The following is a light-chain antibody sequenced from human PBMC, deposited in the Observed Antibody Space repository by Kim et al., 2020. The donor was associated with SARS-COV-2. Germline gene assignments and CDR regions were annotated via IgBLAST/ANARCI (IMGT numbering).Light chain of an antibody. CDR1: SNDVGGYHL. Sequence: LTQPASVAGSPGQSITISCSGTSNDVGGYHLVSWYQQHPGKVPKLIIYEVDKRPSGVSNHFSGSKSGNTASLRISGLQAEDEGDYYCCSYAGNSVVVFGGGTQLTVL. CDR2: EVD. V-gene: IGLV2-23*02. CDR3: CSYAGNSVVV. J-gene: IGLJ2*01.